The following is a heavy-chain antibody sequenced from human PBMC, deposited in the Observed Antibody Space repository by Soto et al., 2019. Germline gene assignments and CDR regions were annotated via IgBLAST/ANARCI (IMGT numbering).Heavy chain of an antibody. V-gene: IGHV4-31*03. J-gene: IGHJ4*02. D-gene: IGHD6-25*01. CDR1: GGSISSGGQY. CDR2: IYDSGST. CDR3: ARYAAEYYFDY. Sequence: QVQLKESGPGLVKPSQTLSLNCTVSGGSISSGGQYWSWIRQHPGKGLGWIGYIYDSGSTYYNPSLRSRVTISVDTSKKQFSLKLRSVTAADTAVYYCARYAAEYYFDYWGQGTLVTVSS.